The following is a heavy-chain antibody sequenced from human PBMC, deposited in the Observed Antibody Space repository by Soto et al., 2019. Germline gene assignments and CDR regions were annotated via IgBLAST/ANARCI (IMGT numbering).Heavy chain of an antibody. CDR2: IIPFFDST. CDR1: GGTFNTLS. J-gene: IGHJ4*02. CDR3: TTRDQGRFDH. Sequence: QVQLVQSGAEGKRPGSSVMVSCTPSGGTFNTLSINWVRQAPGQGLEWMGAIIPFFDSTNYAQKFQDRVTITADKSLGTAYMELTSLRSDDTAVYYCTTRDQGRFDHWGQGTPLTVSS. V-gene: IGHV1-69*06. D-gene: IGHD2-2*01.